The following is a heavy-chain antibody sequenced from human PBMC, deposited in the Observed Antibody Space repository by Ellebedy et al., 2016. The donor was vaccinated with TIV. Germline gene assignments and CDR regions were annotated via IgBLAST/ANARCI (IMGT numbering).Heavy chain of an antibody. D-gene: IGHD3-10*01. CDR2: INHSGST. V-gene: IGHV4-34*01. CDR3: APLRVRGVISWFDP. CDR1: GGSFSGYY. J-gene: IGHJ5*02. Sequence: SETLSLXCAVYGGSFSGYYWSWIRQPPGKGLEWIGEINHSGSTNYNPSLKSRVTISVDTSKNQFSLKLSSVTAADTAVYYCAPLRVRGVISWFDPWGQGTLVTVSS.